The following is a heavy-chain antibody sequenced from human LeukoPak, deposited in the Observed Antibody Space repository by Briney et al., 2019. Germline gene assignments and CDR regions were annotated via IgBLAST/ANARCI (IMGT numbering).Heavy chain of an antibody. Sequence: SETLSLTCAVYGGSFSGYYWSWIRQPPGKGLEWIGYIYYSGSTNYNPSLKSRVTISVDTSKNQFSLKLSSVTAADTAVYYCARSGWDCSGGSCYHDAFDIWGQGTMVTVSS. D-gene: IGHD2-15*01. J-gene: IGHJ3*02. CDR2: IYYSGST. CDR1: GGSFSGYY. V-gene: IGHV4-59*01. CDR3: ARSGWDCSGGSCYHDAFDI.